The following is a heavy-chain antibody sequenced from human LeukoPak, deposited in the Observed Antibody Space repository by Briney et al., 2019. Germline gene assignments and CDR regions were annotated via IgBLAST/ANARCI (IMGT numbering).Heavy chain of an antibody. CDR1: GFTFSSYA. CDR3: ARDRYSYGPGWYFDL. D-gene: IGHD5-18*01. J-gene: IGHJ2*01. Sequence: GGSLRLSCAASGFTFSSYAMHWVRQAPGKGLEWVAVISYDGSNKYYADSVKGRFTISRDNSKNTLYLQMNSLRAEDTAVYYCARDRYSYGPGWYFDLWGRGTLVTVSP. CDR2: ISYDGSNK. V-gene: IGHV3-30-3*01.